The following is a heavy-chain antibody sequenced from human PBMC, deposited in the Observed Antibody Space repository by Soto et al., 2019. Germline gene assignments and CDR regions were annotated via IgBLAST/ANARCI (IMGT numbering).Heavy chain of an antibody. CDR3: ARAHDYNF. J-gene: IGHJ4*02. CDR1: GYTFTNYG. V-gene: IGHV1-18*01. Sequence: ASVKVSCKASGYTFTNYGISWVRQAPGQGLEWMGWINTYNSNTDYAQKLQGRVSMTSDTSTTTAYMELRSLRSDDTAVYYCARAHDYNFWGQGTLVTSPQ. CDR2: INTYNSNT. D-gene: IGHD4-4*01.